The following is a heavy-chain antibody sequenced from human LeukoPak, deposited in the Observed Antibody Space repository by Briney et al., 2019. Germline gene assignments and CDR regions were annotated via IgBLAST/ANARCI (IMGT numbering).Heavy chain of an antibody. CDR1: GGSISSYY. Sequence: SETLSLTCTGSGGSISSYYWSWIRQPPVKGLEWIGYIYYSGSTNYNPSLKSRVTISVDTSKNQFSLKLSSVTAADTAVYYCARVGRRDGYNYDVRAFDIWGQGTMVTVSS. D-gene: IGHD5-24*01. CDR3: ARVGRRDGYNYDVRAFDI. V-gene: IGHV4-59*01. CDR2: IYYSGST. J-gene: IGHJ3*02.